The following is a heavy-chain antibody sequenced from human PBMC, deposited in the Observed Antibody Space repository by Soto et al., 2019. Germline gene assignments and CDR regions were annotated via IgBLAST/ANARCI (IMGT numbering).Heavy chain of an antibody. CDR3: ARATVEYMLDY. CDR1: GGSISSGDYY. V-gene: IGHV4-30-4*01. CDR2: IYYSGST. Sequence: KTSETLSLTCTVSGGSISSGDYYWSWIRQPPGKGLEWIGYIYYSGSTYYNPSLKSRVTISVDTSKNQFSLKLSSVTAADTAVYYCARATVEYMLDYWGQGTLVTVSS. J-gene: IGHJ4*02. D-gene: IGHD6-6*01.